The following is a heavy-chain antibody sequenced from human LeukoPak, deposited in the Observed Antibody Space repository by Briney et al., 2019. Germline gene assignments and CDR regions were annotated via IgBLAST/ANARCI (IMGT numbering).Heavy chain of an antibody. V-gene: IGHV4-4*07. CDR1: GGSISGYF. D-gene: IGHD2-15*01. CDR2: IYATGTT. Sequence: SETLSLTCTVSGGSISGYFWSWIRQPAGKGLEWIGRIYATGTTNYNPSLKSRVTMSVDTSKNQFSLNLTSVTAADTAVYYCARSGPLYCSGGSCPDAFDIWGQGTMVTVSS. J-gene: IGHJ3*02. CDR3: ARSGPLYCSGGSCPDAFDI.